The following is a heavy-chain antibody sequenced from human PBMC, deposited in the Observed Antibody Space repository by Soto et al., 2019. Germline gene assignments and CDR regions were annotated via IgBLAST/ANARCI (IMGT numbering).Heavy chain of an antibody. Sequence: SVKVSCKASGGTFSSYAISWVRQAPGQGLEWMGGIIPIFGTANYAQKLQGRVTITADESTSTAYMELSSLRSEDTAVYYCARGPLLESSFLFDYWGQGTLVTVSS. J-gene: IGHJ4*02. D-gene: IGHD3-3*01. CDR1: GGTFSSYA. V-gene: IGHV1-69*13. CDR2: IIPIFGTA. CDR3: ARGPLLESSFLFDY.